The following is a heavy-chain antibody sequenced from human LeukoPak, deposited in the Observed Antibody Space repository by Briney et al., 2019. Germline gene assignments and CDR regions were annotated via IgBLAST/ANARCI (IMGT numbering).Heavy chain of an antibody. CDR1: GGSFSGYY. CDR2: INHSGST. Sequence: SETLSLTCAVYGGSFSGYYWTWIRQPPGKGLEWIGEINHSGSTKYNPSLMSRVTISVDTSRNQFSLKLSSVTAADTAVYYCARAPRATMVRGVPFDSWGQGTLVTVSS. D-gene: IGHD3-10*01. J-gene: IGHJ4*02. CDR3: ARAPRATMVRGVPFDS. V-gene: IGHV4-34*01.